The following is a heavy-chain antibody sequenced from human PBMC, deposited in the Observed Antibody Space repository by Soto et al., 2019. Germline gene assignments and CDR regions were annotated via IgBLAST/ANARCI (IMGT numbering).Heavy chain of an antibody. CDR1: GFTFSSYA. D-gene: IGHD6-13*01. J-gene: IGHJ6*02. Sequence: GGSLRFSCAASGFTFSSYAMHWVRQAPGKGLEWVAVISYDGSNKYYADSVKGRFTISRDNSKNTLYLQMDSLRAEDTAVYYCARDFWDSSSWYSSYYYGMDVWGQGTTVTVSS. V-gene: IGHV3-30-3*01. CDR3: ARDFWDSSSWYSSYYYGMDV. CDR2: ISYDGSNK.